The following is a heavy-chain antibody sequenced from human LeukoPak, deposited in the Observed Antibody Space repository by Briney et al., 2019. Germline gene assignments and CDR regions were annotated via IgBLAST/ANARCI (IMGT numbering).Heavy chain of an antibody. CDR3: ARDRCASYVDY. V-gene: IGHV3-33*01. CDR1: GFTFSSYG. CDR2: IWYDGSNK. J-gene: IGHJ4*02. D-gene: IGHD3-16*01. Sequence: PGRSLTLTCAASGFTFSSYGMHWVRQPPGKGLEWVAVIWYDGSNKYYADSVKGRFTISRDNSKNTQYLQMNSPRAEAAAVYYFARDRCASYVDYWGQGTLVTVSS.